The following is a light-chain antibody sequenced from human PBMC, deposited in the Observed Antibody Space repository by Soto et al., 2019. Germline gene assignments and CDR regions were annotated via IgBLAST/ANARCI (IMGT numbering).Light chain of an antibody. Sequence: QMKHFPGTLSASLGERATITCRASQSVSRCLAWYQQKPVKAPKLLMYDASTLASGVPSRCSGSGSGTEFTLAISSLQPDDFATYYCQQYNSYWTFGQGTKVDIK. J-gene: IGKJ1*01. V-gene: IGKV1-5*01. CDR1: QSVSRC. CDR2: DAS. CDR3: QQYNSYWT.